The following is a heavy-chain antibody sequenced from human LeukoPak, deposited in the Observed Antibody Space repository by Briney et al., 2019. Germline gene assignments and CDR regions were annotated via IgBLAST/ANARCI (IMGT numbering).Heavy chain of an antibody. Sequence: GGSLRLSCAASGFTFSSYGMHWVRQAPGKGLEWVAVIWYDGSNKYYADSVKGRFTISRDNSKNTLYLQMNSLRAEDTAVYYCARDYGDYASHFDYWGQGTLVTVSS. J-gene: IGHJ4*02. V-gene: IGHV3-33*08. CDR3: ARDYGDYASHFDY. CDR2: IWYDGSNK. CDR1: GFTFSSYG. D-gene: IGHD4-17*01.